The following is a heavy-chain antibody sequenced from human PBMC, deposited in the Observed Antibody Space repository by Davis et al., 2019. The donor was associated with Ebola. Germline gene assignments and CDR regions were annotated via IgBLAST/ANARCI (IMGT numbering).Heavy chain of an antibody. CDR2: VWYNGGNQ. CDR1: GFTFSDYG. Sequence: GESLKISCAASGFTFSDYGMHWVRQSLGKGLEWVAHVWYNGGNQYYANSVEGRFTVSRDNSKNTLYLQMDSLRAEDTALYYCARGSVWPDYWGRGTLVTVSS. D-gene: IGHD6-25*01. J-gene: IGHJ4*02. V-gene: IGHV3-33*01. CDR3: ARGSVWPDY.